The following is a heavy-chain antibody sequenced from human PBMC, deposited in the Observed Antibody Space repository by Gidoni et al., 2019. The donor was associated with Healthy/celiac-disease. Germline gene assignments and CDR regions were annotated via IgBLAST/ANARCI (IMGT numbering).Heavy chain of an antibody. CDR2: IYPGDSDT. D-gene: IGHD3-10*01. CDR1: GYSFTSYW. V-gene: IGHV5-51*01. CDR3: ARRSPSMVRGVIIGNKSDY. Sequence: EVQLVQSGAEVKKPGESLKISCKGSGYSFTSYWLGWVRQMPGKGLEWMGIIYPGDSDTRYSPSLQGQVTISADKSISTAYLQWSSLKASDTAMYYCARRSPSMVRGVIIGNKSDYWCQGTLVTVSS. J-gene: IGHJ4*02.